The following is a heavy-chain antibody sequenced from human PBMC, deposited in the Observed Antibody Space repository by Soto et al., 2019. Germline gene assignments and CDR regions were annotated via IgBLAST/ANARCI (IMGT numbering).Heavy chain of an antibody. V-gene: IGHV3-30*18. CDR2: ISYDEKDK. CDR3: AKDRGPRVRGFYY. D-gene: IGHD3-10*01. J-gene: IGHJ4*02. CDR1: GFTFSNYG. Sequence: QVQLVQSGGGVVQPGRSLRLSCEASGFTFSNYGMHWVRQAPGKGLEWVSVISYDEKDKFYVDSVKGRFTISRDSSRNTLYLQMNSLRTEDTGVYYCAKDRGPRVRGFYYWGQGTLVTVSS.